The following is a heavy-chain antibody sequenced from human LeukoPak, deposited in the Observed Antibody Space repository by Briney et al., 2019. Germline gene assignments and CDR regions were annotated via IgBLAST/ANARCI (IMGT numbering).Heavy chain of an antibody. V-gene: IGHV4-59*11. J-gene: IGHJ4*02. CDR1: GGSISNQF. D-gene: IGHD6-19*01. CDR2: MYNNGIT. CDR3: AKATHWLAFDI. Sequence: SETLSLTCTVSGGSISNQFWSWLRQPPGKGLEWIGTMYNNGITNYNPSLNSRVTISEDTSKKQFSLRLSSVTAADTAVYYCAKATHWLAFDIWGQGTLVTVSS.